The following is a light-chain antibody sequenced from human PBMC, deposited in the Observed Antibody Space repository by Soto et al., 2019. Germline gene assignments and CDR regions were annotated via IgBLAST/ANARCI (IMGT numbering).Light chain of an antibody. CDR1: QSISSW. CDR3: PQYGSDPLS. CDR2: KTS. J-gene: IGKJ4*01. Sequence: DIQMTQSPSTLSASVGDRVTITCRASQSISSWLAWYQQKPGKAPNLLIYKTSSLESGVPSRFSGSGSGTELTLTVNRLPPDDFATYYCPQYGSDPLSFGGGTKVEIK. V-gene: IGKV1-5*03.